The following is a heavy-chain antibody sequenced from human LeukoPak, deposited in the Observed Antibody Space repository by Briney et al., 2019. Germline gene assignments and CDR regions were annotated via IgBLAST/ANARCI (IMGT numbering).Heavy chain of an antibody. CDR3: ARADGGNTEIDY. J-gene: IGHJ4*02. CDR2: IYYSGST. Sequence: SETLSLTCTVSGGSISSYYWSWIRQPPGKGLEWIGYIYYSGSTNYNPSLKSRVTISVDTSKNQLSLKLSSVTAADTAVYYCARADGGNTEIDYWGQGTLVTVSS. D-gene: IGHD4-23*01. CDR1: GGSISSYY. V-gene: IGHV4-59*01.